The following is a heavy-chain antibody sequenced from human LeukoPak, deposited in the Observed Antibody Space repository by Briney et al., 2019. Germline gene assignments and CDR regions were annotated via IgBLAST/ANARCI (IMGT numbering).Heavy chain of an antibody. Sequence: LTCAVYGGSFSGYYWSWIRQPPGKGLEWIGEINHSGSTNYNPSLKSRVTISVDTSKNQFSLKLSSVTAADTAVYYCAIEGDYSGAFDIWGQGTMVTVSS. CDR3: AIEGDYSGAFDI. D-gene: IGHD4-11*01. J-gene: IGHJ3*02. CDR2: INHSGST. CDR1: GGSFSGYY. V-gene: IGHV4-34*01.